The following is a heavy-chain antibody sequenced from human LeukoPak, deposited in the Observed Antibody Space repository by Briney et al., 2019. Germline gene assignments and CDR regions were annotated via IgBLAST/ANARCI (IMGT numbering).Heavy chain of an antibody. CDR1: GYTYTSYY. Sequence: PGASVKVSCKASGYTYTSYYMHWVRQAPGQGLEWMGIINPSGGSTSYAQKFQGRITFTTDTSATTCYMELSSLRSEDTAVYYCARDRHYWSFDYWGQGTPVTVSS. J-gene: IGHJ4*02. CDR3: ARDRHYWSFDY. V-gene: IGHV1-46*01. D-gene: IGHD2-15*01. CDR2: INPSGGST.